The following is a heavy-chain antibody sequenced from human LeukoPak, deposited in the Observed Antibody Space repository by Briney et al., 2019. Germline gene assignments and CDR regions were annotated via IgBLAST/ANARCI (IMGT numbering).Heavy chain of an antibody. D-gene: IGHD2-2*01. CDR2: INHSGST. CDR1: GGSFSGYY. J-gene: IGHJ5*02. Sequence: SETLSLTCAVYGGSFSGYYWSWIRQPPGKGLEWIGEINHSGSTNYNPSLKSRVTISVDTSKNQFSLKLSSVTAADTAVYYCARGGGSIVVVPAAISWFDPWGQGTLVTVSS. V-gene: IGHV4-34*01. CDR3: ARGGGSIVVVPAAISWFDP.